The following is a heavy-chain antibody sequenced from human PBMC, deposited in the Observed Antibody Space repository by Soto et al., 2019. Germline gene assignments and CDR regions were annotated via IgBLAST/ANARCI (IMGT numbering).Heavy chain of an antibody. Sequence: QVQLQESGPGLVKPSQTLSLTCTVSGGSISSGGYYWSWIRQHPGKGLEWIGYIYYSGSTYYNPSLRSRVSILLDTSKNQFSLKLSSVTAADTAVYYCARGRGTVATINRSLLFDYWGQGTLVTVSS. V-gene: IGHV4-31*03. J-gene: IGHJ4*02. CDR1: GGSISSGGYY. CDR2: IYYSGST. D-gene: IGHD5-12*01. CDR3: ARGRGTVATINRSLLFDY.